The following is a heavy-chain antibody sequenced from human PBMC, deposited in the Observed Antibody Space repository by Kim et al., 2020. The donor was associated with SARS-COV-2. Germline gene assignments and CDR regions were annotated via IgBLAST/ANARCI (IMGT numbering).Heavy chain of an antibody. CDR2: INHSGST. D-gene: IGHD2-15*01. CDR3: ARLGGGGSSSPLDY. CDR1: GGSFSGYY. V-gene: IGHV4-34*01. Sequence: SETLSLTCAVYGGSFSGYYWSWIRQPPGKGLEWIGEINHSGSTNYNPSLKSRVTISVDTSKNQFSLKLSSVTAADTAVYYCARLGGGGSSSPLDYWGQGTLVTVSS. J-gene: IGHJ4*02.